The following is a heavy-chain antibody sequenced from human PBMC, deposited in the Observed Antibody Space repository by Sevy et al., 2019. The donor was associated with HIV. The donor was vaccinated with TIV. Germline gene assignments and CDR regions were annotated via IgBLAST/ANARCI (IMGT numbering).Heavy chain of an antibody. CDR1: GYTFSDYY. D-gene: IGHD3-16*01. CDR3: ARQSAYHFYGMDV. Sequence: ASVKVSCKASGYTFSDYYIHWVRQAPGQGLEWKGWINPNSGGTNYAQKFQGRVTMTRDTSITTAYMELSRMRSDDTAVYYCARQSAYHFYGMDVWGQGTTVTVSS. V-gene: IGHV1-2*02. CDR2: INPNSGGT. J-gene: IGHJ6*02.